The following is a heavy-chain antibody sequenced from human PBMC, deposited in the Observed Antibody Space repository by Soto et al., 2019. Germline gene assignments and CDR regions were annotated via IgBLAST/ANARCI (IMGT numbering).Heavy chain of an antibody. CDR1: GFAFSSYA. CDR3: VNMMIARGAFDF. Sequence: PGGSLRLSCSASGFAFSSYAMHWVRQTPGKGLEYVSAISPQGGSTYYADSVKGRFTISRDDSKNTVYLQMRSLRPDDTAVYYCVNMMIARGAFDFWGQGTLVTVSS. J-gene: IGHJ4*02. D-gene: IGHD2-21*01. CDR2: ISPQGGST. V-gene: IGHV3-64D*06.